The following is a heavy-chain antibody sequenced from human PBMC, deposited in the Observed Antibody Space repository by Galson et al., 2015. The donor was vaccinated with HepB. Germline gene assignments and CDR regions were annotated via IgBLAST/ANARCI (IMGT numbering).Heavy chain of an antibody. CDR1: GGSISSGGYS. D-gene: IGHD3-22*01. J-gene: IGHJ4*02. CDR2: IYYSGST. CDR3: ARDLGRYYDSSPPL. V-gene: IGHV4-30-4*07. Sequence: TLSLTCAVSGGSISSGGYSWSWIRQPPGKGLEWIGYIYYSGSTYYNPSLKSRVTISVDTSKNQFSLKLSSVTAADTAVYYCARDLGRYYDSSPPLWGQGTLVTVSS.